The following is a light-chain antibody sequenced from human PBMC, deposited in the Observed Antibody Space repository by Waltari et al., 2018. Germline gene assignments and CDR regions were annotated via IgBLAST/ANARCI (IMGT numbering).Light chain of an antibody. CDR1: QTINRW. J-gene: IGKJ2*01. CDR2: KAS. Sequence: DIQMPQSTSTLSASVGDRVPITCQASQTINRWLAWYQQKPGKAPKLLIYKASILESGVPPRFSGSGSGTEFTLTISSLQPDDFATYYCQHRGFGLGTKLQIK. V-gene: IGKV1-5*03. CDR3: QHRG.